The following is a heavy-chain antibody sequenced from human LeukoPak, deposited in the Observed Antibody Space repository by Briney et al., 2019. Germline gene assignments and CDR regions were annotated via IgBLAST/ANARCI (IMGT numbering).Heavy chain of an antibody. CDR2: IYYSGST. CDR3: ARQPVAVRGGIFDF. D-gene: IGHD3-10*01. Sequence: SETLSLTCTVSGDSISSNSWSWIRQPPGKGLEWVGYIYYSGSTNYNPSLKSRVTISVDMSKNQFSLKLISLTAADTAMYYCARQPVAVRGGIFDFWGQGTLVTVSS. J-gene: IGHJ4*02. CDR1: GDSISSNS. V-gene: IGHV4-59*08.